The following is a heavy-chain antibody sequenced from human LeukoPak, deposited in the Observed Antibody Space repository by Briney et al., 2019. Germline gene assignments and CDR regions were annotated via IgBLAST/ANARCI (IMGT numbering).Heavy chain of an antibody. CDR1: GDSIGRYY. V-gene: IGHV4-59*01. CDR3: ARAGAWQIDP. Sequence: PSETLSLTCTVSGDSIGRYYWTWIRQPPGKGLEWIGYIFYSESTNYNPSLKTRVTISLDRSKNQFSLKLSSVTAADTAVYYCARAGAWQIDPWGQGTLVTVSS. CDR2: IFYSEST. J-gene: IGHJ5*02. D-gene: IGHD3-10*01.